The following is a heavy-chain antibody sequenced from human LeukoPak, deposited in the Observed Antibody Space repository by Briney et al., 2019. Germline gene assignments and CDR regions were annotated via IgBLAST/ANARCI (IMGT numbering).Heavy chain of an antibody. CDR3: ARHRAYDSGTYYRWFDP. Sequence: ASETLSLTRTVSGGFMSRLYGRWIRQPPGVGREWIGYSPGNGDTHYTPSLKSRVTISVDTSKNQCSLKLTSVTAADTAVYYCARHRAYDSGTYYRWFDPWGPGTLVTVSS. CDR2: SPGNGDT. J-gene: IGHJ5*02. D-gene: IGHD3-22*01. CDR1: GGFMSRLY. V-gene: IGHV4-59*08.